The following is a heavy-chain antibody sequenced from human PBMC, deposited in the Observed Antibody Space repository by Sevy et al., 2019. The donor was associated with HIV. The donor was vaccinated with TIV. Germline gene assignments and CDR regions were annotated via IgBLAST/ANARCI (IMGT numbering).Heavy chain of an antibody. Sequence: ASVKVSCKASGYIFTDYYIHWVRQAPGQGLEWMAWINSDGGVTNYAQRFQGEVTVTRDTSLSTAYLELIRLRSNDTAIYYCARLTTKPTSDLYGMDVWGQGTTVTVSS. CDR2: INSDGGVT. CDR1: GYIFTDYY. D-gene: IGHD4-17*01. V-gene: IGHV1-2*02. J-gene: IGHJ6*02. CDR3: ARLTTKPTSDLYGMDV.